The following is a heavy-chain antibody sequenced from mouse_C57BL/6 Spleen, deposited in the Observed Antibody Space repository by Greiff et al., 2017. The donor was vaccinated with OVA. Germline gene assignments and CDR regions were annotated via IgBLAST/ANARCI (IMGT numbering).Heavy chain of an antibody. Sequence: VHVKQSGPELVKPGASVKISCKASGYSFTDYNMNWVKQSNGKSLEWIGVINPNYGTTSYNQKFKGKATLTVDQSSSTAYMQLNSLTSEDSADYYCESPRQLRPHWYFDVWGTGTTVTVSS. V-gene: IGHV1-39*01. J-gene: IGHJ1*03. D-gene: IGHD3-2*02. CDR2: INPNYGTT. CDR1: GYSFTDYN. CDR3: ESPRQLRPHWYFDV.